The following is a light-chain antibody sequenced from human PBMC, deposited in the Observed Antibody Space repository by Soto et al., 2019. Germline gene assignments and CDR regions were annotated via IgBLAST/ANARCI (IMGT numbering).Light chain of an antibody. V-gene: IGKV3-20*01. CDR2: GVS. CDR1: QSVTSSY. CDR3: QQYGDSPLT. J-gene: IGKJ4*01. Sequence: EIVLTQYPGTVSLSPGERATLSCRASQSVTSSYLAWYQQKPGQAPRLLIYGVSSRATGIPDRFSGSGAGTDFTLTISRLEPEDFAVYYCQQYGDSPLTFGGGTKVAI.